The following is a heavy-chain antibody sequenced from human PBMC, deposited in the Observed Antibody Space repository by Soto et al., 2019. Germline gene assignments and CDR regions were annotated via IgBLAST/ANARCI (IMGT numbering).Heavy chain of an antibody. Sequence: SETLSLTCTVSGGSISSSSYYWGWIRQPPGKGLEWIGSIYYSGSTYYNPSLKSRVTISVDTSKNQFSLKLSSVTAADTAVYYCARHGHSNYFLFFYMDVWGKGTTVTVSS. CDR1: GGSISSSSYY. D-gene: IGHD4-4*01. J-gene: IGHJ6*03. CDR2: IYYSGST. V-gene: IGHV4-39*01. CDR3: ARHGHSNYFLFFYMDV.